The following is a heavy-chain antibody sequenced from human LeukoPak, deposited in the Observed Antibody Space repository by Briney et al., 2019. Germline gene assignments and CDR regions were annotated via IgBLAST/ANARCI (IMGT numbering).Heavy chain of an antibody. Sequence: SQTLSLTCAVSRGSFSSGAYAWTWIRQPPGTGLEWIGYIHDTGSTYYKPSLKSRLTMSVDRSKNHFSLQLTSVTAADTAVYFCARGTNAATGEFDYWGQGILVTVSS. V-gene: IGHV4-30-2*01. D-gene: IGHD7-27*01. J-gene: IGHJ4*02. CDR2: IHDTGST. CDR3: ARGTNAATGEFDY. CDR1: RGSFSSGAYA.